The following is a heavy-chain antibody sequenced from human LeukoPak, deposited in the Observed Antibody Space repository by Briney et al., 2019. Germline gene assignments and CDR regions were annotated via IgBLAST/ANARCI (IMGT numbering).Heavy chain of an antibody. V-gene: IGHV4-61*02. J-gene: IGHJ4*02. Sequence: SETLSLTCTVSGGSISSGSYYWSWIRQPAGKGLEWIGRIYTSGSTNYNPSLKSRVTISVDTSKNQFSLKLSSVTAADTAVYYCARVYSSFGSIDYWGQGTLVTVSS. CDR1: GGSISSGSYY. CDR2: IYTSGST. CDR3: ARVYSSFGSIDY. D-gene: IGHD6-6*01.